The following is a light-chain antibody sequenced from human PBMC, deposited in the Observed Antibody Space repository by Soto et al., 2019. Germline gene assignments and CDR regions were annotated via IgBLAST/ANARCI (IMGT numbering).Light chain of an antibody. Sequence: DLPLTQSPSFLSASVGDRVTITCRSSQGIGSYLGWYQQAPGKAPKLLIYGASTLQSGVPSRFSGSGSGTEFTLTISSLQPEDVATCFCQQLNTYPACGGGTKVEI. V-gene: IGKV1-9*01. CDR1: QGIGSY. CDR2: GAS. CDR3: QQLNTYPA. J-gene: IGKJ4*01.